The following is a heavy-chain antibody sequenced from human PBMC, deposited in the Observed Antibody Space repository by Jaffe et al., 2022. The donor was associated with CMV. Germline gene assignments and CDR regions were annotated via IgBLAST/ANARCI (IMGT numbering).Heavy chain of an antibody. D-gene: IGHD4-17*01. CDR2: ISYDGSNK. V-gene: IGHV3-30*18. CDR1: GFTFSSYG. CDR3: AKDLSFVDYGGNSDGAFDI. J-gene: IGHJ3*02. Sequence: QVQLVESGGGVVQPGRSLRLSCAASGFTFSSYGMHWVRQAPGKGLEWVAVISYDGSNKYYADSVKGRFTISRDNSKNTLYLQMNSLRAEDTAVYYCAKDLSFVDYGGNSDGAFDIWGQGTMVTVSS.